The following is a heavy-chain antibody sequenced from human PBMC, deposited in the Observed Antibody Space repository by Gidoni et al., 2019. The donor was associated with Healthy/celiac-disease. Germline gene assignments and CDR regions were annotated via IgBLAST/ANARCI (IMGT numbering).Heavy chain of an antibody. D-gene: IGHD5-18*01. J-gene: IGHJ4*02. CDR2: IYYSGST. CDR1: GGSISSSSYY. Sequence: QLQLQESGPGLVKPSETLSLTCTVSGGSISSSSYYWGWIRQPPGKGLEWIGSIYYSGSTYYNPSLKSRVTISVDTSKNQFSLKLSSVTAADTAVYYCARHIAAMVTRGGDYWGQGTLVTVSS. V-gene: IGHV4-39*01. CDR3: ARHIAAMVTRGGDY.